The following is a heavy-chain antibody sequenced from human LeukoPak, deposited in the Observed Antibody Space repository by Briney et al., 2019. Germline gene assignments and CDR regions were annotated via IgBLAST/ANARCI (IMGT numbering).Heavy chain of an antibody. D-gene: IGHD3-10*01. Sequence: PGGSLRLSCAASGFTFGSYAMNWVRQAPGEGLEWVSIISANTGTTYYADSVRGRFTISRDNSKRTLYLQMNSLRAEDTAVYFCANLGLTMVRGVMGRDNYFDYWGQGTLVTVSS. CDR3: ANLGLTMVRGVMGRDNYFDY. J-gene: IGHJ4*02. V-gene: IGHV3-23*01. CDR2: ISANTGTT. CDR1: GFTFGSYA.